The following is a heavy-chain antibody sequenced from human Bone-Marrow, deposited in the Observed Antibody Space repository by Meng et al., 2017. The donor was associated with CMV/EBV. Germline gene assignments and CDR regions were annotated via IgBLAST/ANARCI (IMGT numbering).Heavy chain of an antibody. CDR3: ARGKQYYDFWSGYLY. Sequence: ASVKVSCKASGYTFTSYDINWVRQATGQGLEWMGWMNPNSGNTGYAQKFQGRVTMTRNTSISTAYMELSSLRSEDTAVYYCARGKQYYDFWSGYLYWGKGTLVTVSS. V-gene: IGHV1-8*01. CDR2: MNPNSGNT. J-gene: IGHJ4*02. D-gene: IGHD3-3*01. CDR1: GYTFTSYD.